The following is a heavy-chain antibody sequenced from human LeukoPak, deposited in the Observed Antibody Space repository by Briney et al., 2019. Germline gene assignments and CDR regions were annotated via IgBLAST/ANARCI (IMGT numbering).Heavy chain of an antibody. J-gene: IGHJ3*02. CDR2: IYYSGSS. V-gene: IGHV4-30-4*01. Sequence: PSQTLSLTCTVSGGSINNGGYYWSWIRQHPGKGLEWIGYIYYSGSSYYNPSLKSRVTISVDTSKNQFSLNLSSVTAADTAVYYCARRSGYDAFDIWGQGTMVTVSS. CDR3: ARRSGYDAFDI. CDR1: GGSINNGGYY. D-gene: IGHD3-22*01.